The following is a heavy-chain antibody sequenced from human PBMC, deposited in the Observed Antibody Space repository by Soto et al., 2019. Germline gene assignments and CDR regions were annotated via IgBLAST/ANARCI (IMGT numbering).Heavy chain of an antibody. J-gene: IGHJ5*01. CDR1: GDSVTRANAY. D-gene: IGHD4-4*01. CDR2: LYNSGST. Sequence: QVRLQESGPGLVQPSETLSLTCSVSGDSVTRANAYWIWLRQAPGKGLEWIGYLYNSGSTNYKPSLRSRVSLALDTSKNQFSVNLTSVTTADSAIYYCAKLQPPGWIDAWGHGTLVAVS. CDR3: AKLQPPGWIDA. V-gene: IGHV4-61*01.